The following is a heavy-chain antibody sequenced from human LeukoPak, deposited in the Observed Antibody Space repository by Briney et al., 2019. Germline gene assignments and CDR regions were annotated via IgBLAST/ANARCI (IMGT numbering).Heavy chain of an antibody. J-gene: IGHJ4*02. V-gene: IGHV3-30*18. Sequence: PGGSLRLSCAASGFTFSSYGMHWVRQAPGKGLEWVAVISYDGSNKYYADSVKGRFTISRDNSKNTLYLQMNSLRAEDTAVYYCAKEAYDSSGYLGYFDYWGQGTLVTVPS. CDR3: AKEAYDSSGYLGYFDY. CDR1: GFTFSSYG. D-gene: IGHD3-22*01. CDR2: ISYDGSNK.